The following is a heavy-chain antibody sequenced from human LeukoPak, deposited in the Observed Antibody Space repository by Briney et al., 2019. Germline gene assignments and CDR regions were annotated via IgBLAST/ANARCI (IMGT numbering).Heavy chain of an antibody. CDR1: GFTFSSYA. CDR2: ISGSGGST. CDR3: ASRYYYGSGSYYTRDY. V-gene: IGHV3-23*01. Sequence: PGGSLRLSCAASGFTFSSYAMSWVRQAPGKGLEWVSAISGSGGSTYYADSVKGRFTISRDNSKNTLYLQMNSLRAEDTAVYYCASRYYYGSGSYYTRDYWGQGTLVTVSS. D-gene: IGHD3-10*01. J-gene: IGHJ4*02.